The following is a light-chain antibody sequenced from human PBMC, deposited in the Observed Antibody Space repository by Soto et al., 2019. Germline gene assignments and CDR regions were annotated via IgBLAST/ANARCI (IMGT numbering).Light chain of an antibody. Sequence: DIQMTQSPSTLSASVGDRVTITCRASQSISSWLAWYQQKPGKAPKLLIYDASSLESGVPSRFSGSGSGTEFTLTNSSLQPYDFATYYCQQYNRYPYTFGQGTKLEIK. J-gene: IGKJ2*01. CDR1: QSISSW. V-gene: IGKV1-5*01. CDR2: DAS. CDR3: QQYNRYPYT.